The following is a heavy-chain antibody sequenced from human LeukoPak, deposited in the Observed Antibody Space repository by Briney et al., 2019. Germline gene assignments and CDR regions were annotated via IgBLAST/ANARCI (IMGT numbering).Heavy chain of an antibody. V-gene: IGHV3-30*02. CDR3: AKDLEYSSSC. Sequence: GGSLRLSCAASGFTFSSYGMHWVRQAPGKGLEWVAVIWYDGSNKYYADSVKGRFTISRDKSTNTLNLQMNSLRAEDTAMYYCAKDLEYSSSCWGQGTLVTVSS. CDR2: IWYDGSNK. J-gene: IGHJ4*02. CDR1: GFTFSSYG. D-gene: IGHD6-6*01.